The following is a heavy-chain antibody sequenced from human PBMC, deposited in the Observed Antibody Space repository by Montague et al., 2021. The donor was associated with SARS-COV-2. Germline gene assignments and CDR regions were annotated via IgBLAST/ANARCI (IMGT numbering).Heavy chain of an antibody. J-gene: IGHJ6*02. V-gene: IGHV4-31*03. CDR2: INSSGRT. CDR1: GGSMTSALYY. D-gene: IGHD5-12*01. Sequence: TLSLTCSVSGGSMTSALYYWSWIRQRPGKGLEWIAYINSSGRTNYNSSLRSRLSISLDASNSQFSLKLSSVTAADTAVYYCARKDIALGYGVDAWGQGTTVTVS. CDR3: ARKDIALGYGVDA.